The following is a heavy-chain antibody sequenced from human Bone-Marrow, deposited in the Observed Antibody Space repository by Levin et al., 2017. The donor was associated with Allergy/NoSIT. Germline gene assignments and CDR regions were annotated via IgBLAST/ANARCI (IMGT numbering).Heavy chain of an antibody. V-gene: IGHV3-23*01. CDR1: GFTFSIHA. Sequence: GGSLRLSCAASGFTFSIHAMSWVRQIPGKGLEWVSTLSGTGTVTYYADSVKGRFTISRDTSKNTLYLQMNSLRGEDTAIYYCAKETSNIRIYRGDDYWGQGTLVTVSS. D-gene: IGHD1-14*01. CDR2: LSGTGTVT. J-gene: IGHJ4*02. CDR3: AKETSNIRIYRGDDY.